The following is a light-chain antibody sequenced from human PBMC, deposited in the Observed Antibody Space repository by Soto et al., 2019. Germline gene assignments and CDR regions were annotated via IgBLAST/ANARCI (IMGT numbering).Light chain of an antibody. CDR1: SSNIGSNS. J-gene: IGLJ2*01. Sequence: QSVLTQPPSASGTPGQRVTISCSGSSSNIGSNSVSWYQLLPGAAPKLLIYTNNQRPSGVPDRFSGSKSGTSASLAITGLQSDDEADYYCAAWDDSLIGHVVFGGGTNLTVL. V-gene: IGLV1-44*01. CDR2: TNN. CDR3: AAWDDSLIGHVV.